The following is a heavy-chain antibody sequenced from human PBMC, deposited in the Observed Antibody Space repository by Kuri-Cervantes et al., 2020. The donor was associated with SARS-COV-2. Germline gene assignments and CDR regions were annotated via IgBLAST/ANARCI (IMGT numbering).Heavy chain of an antibody. CDR3: ARDRGDAFDI. J-gene: IGHJ3*02. CDR1: GFIFSSHS. V-gene: IGHV3-48*01. CDR2: ISSSSSTI. Sequence: GESLKISCAASGFIFSSHSMNWVRQAPGKGLEWVSYISSSSSTIYYADSVKGRFTISRDNAKNSLYLQMNSLRAEDTAVYYCARDRGDAFDIWGQGTMVTVSS.